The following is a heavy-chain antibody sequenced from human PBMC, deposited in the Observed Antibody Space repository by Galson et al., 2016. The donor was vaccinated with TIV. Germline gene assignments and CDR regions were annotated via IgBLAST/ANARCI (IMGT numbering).Heavy chain of an antibody. D-gene: IGHD1-26*01. Sequence: SLRLSCAASGFTFSSFWIHWVRHTPGKGLVWVSRISTDGSSAKYADSVEGRFTISRDNAKNTGYLQMDSLRGDDTAVYYCARGLLGASVGFDLWGQGTMVTVSS. CDR1: GFTFSSFW. CDR2: ISTDGSSA. CDR3: ARGLLGASVGFDL. V-gene: IGHV3-74*01. J-gene: IGHJ3*01.